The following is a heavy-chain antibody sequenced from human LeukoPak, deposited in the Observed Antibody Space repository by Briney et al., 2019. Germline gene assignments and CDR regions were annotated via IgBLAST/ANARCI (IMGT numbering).Heavy chain of an antibody. CDR2: IRHDGSAR. Sequence: GGSLRLSCTASGFTFNSYWMTWVRQAPGKGLEWVANIRHDGSARYYGYSVKVRFTISRDDAKNSLFLKMNSLRGDETALYYCARDNSGFNYWGQGTMVTVSS. CDR3: ARDNSGFNY. J-gene: IGHJ4*02. V-gene: IGHV3-7*01. CDR1: GFTFNSYW. D-gene: IGHD6-19*01.